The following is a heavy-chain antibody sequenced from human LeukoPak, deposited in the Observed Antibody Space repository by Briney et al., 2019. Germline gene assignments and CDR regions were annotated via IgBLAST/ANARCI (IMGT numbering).Heavy chain of an antibody. V-gene: IGHV3-66*01. CDR3: LSSGWFDY. J-gene: IGHJ4*02. CDR2: IYSGGST. Sequence: GTLSLTCAVYGGSFSGYYWSWVRQAPGKGLEWVSVIYSGGSTYYADSVKGRFTISRDNSKNTLYLQMNSLRAEDTAVYYCLSSGWFDYWGQGTLVTVSS. D-gene: IGHD6-19*01. CDR1: GGSFSGYY.